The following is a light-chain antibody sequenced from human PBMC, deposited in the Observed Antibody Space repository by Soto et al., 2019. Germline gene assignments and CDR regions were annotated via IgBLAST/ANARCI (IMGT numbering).Light chain of an antibody. CDR2: QDS. CDR1: KLGDKY. J-gene: IGLJ2*01. V-gene: IGLV3-1*01. CDR3: QAWDSSTVV. Sequence: SYELTQPPSVSVSPGQTASITCSGDKLGDKYACWYQQKPGQSPVLVIYQDSKRPSGIPERFSGSNSGNTATLTISGTQAMDKADYYCQAWDSSTVVLGGGTQLTVL.